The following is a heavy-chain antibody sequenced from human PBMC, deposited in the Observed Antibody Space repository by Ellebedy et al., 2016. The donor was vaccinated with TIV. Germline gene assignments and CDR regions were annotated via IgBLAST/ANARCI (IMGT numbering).Heavy chain of an antibody. J-gene: IGHJ6*02. CDR3: ARVEAYYYYYGMDV. Sequence: GGSLRLSXAASGFTFSSYSMNWVRQAPGKGLEWVSSISSSSSYIYYADSVKGRFTISRDNAKNSLYLQMNSLRAEDTAVYYCARVEAYYYYYGMDVWGQGTTVTVSS. D-gene: IGHD5-24*01. CDR1: GFTFSSYS. V-gene: IGHV3-21*01. CDR2: ISSSSSYI.